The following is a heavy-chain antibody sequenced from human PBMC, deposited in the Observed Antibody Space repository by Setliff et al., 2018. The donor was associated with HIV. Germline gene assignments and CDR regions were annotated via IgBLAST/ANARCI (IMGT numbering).Heavy chain of an antibody. D-gene: IGHD5-18*01. CDR1: GDSISGYY. J-gene: IGHJ4*02. V-gene: IGHV4-4*07. CDR3: ARDQKGYSYGYFDS. Sequence: PSETLSLTCTSSGDSISGYYWSWIRQPAGKGLEWIGRMHTSGNTNYNPSLKSRVTMSVDTSKNQFSLRLSSVTAADTALYYCARDQKGYSYGYFDSWGQGTLVTVSS. CDR2: MHTSGNT.